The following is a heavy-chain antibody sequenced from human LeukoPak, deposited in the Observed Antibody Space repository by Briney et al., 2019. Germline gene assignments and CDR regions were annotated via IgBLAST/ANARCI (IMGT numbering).Heavy chain of an antibody. J-gene: IGHJ4*02. CDR2: INPSGGST. Sequence: RASVKVSCKASGYTFTTYYMYWVRQAPAQGVEGMGIINPSGGSTSYAQKFQGRVTMTRDTSTSTVYMELSSLRSEDTAVYYCARDEVVGAYYSVYWGQGTLVTVSS. CDR1: GYTFTTYY. V-gene: IGHV1-46*01. CDR3: ARDEVVGAYYSVY. D-gene: IGHD3-22*01.